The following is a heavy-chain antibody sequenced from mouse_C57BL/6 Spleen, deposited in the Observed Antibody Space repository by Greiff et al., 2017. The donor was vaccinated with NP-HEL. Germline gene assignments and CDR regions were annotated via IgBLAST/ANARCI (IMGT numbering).Heavy chain of an antibody. CDR1: GYTFTSYW. J-gene: IGHJ2*01. CDR2: IDPSDSYT. CDR3: ARPLYYGSSYGYFDY. V-gene: IGHV1-59*01. D-gene: IGHD1-1*01. Sequence: QVHVKQPGAELVRPGTSVKLSCKASGYTFTSYWMHWVKQRPGQGLEWIGVIDPSDSYTNYNQKFKGKATLTVDTSSSTAYMQLSSLTSEDSAVYYCARPLYYGSSYGYFDYWGQGTTLTVSS.